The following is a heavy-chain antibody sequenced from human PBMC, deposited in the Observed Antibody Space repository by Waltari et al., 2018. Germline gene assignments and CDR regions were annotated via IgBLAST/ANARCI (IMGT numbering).Heavy chain of an antibody. CDR1: GYTFTGYY. J-gene: IGHJ6*02. CDR3: ARVTVIDYYYYGMDV. CDR2: INPNNGAT. D-gene: IGHD4-4*01. V-gene: IGHV1-2*06. Sequence: QVQLVQSGAEVKKPGASVKVSCKASGYTFTGYYMHWVRQAPGHGLEWMGRINPNNGATNYAQKFQGRVTMTSDTSISTAYMELSRLRSDDTAVYYCARVTVIDYYYYGMDVWGQGTTVTVSS.